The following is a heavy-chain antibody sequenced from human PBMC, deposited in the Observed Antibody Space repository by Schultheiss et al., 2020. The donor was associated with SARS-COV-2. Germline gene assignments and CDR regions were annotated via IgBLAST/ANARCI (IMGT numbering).Heavy chain of an antibody. J-gene: IGHJ4*02. CDR2: IYHSGST. V-gene: IGHV4-30-2*01. CDR3: ARDNYATVSSGDY. D-gene: IGHD4-11*01. Sequence: SETLSLTCAVSGGSISSGGYSWSWIRQPPGKGLEWIGYIYHSGSTYYNPSLKSRVTISVDTSKNHFSLKLSSVTAADTAVYYCARDNYATVSSGDYWGQGTLVTVSS. CDR1: GGSISSGGYS.